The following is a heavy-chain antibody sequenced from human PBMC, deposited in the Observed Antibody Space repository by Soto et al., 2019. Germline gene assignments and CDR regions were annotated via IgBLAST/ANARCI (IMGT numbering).Heavy chain of an antibody. V-gene: IGHV4-61*01. CDR2: IYYSRST. J-gene: IGHJ5*02. CDR1: GGSVSSGSYY. Sequence: QVQLQESGPGLVKPSETLSLTCTVSGGSVSSGSYYWSWIRQPPGKGLEWIGYIYYSRSTNYNPSLKTRVTISVATSKNQFSLKLSSVTAADTAVYYCARGVPYSYGYVSWFDPWGQGTLVTVSS. CDR3: ARGVPYSYGYVSWFDP. D-gene: IGHD5-18*01.